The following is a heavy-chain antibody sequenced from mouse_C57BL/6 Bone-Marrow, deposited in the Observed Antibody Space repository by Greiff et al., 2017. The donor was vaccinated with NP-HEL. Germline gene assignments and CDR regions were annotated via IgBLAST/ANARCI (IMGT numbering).Heavy chain of an antibody. CDR3: ARHEDITTVVAHWYFDV. D-gene: IGHD1-1*01. V-gene: IGHV5-6*02. CDR2: ISSGGSYT. CDR1: GFTFSSYG. Sequence: DVKLVESGGDLVKPGGSLKLSCAASGFTFSSYGMSWVRQTPDKRLEWVATISSGGSYTYYPDSVKGRFTISRDNAKNTLYLQMSSLKSEDTAMYYCARHEDITTVVAHWYFDVWGTGTTVTVSS. J-gene: IGHJ1*03.